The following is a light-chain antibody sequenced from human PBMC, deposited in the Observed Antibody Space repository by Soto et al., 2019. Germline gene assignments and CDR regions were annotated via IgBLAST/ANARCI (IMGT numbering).Light chain of an antibody. CDR2: GAS. CDR3: HQYGTLYT. J-gene: IGKJ2*01. Sequence: EIVLTQSPGTLSLSPGERATLSCRASQSVSSSYLAWYQQKPGQAPRLLIYGASSRATGIPDRFSGSGSGTDFTFTISRLEHEDFAVYYCHQYGTLYTFGQGNKLEIK. V-gene: IGKV3-20*01. CDR1: QSVSSSY.